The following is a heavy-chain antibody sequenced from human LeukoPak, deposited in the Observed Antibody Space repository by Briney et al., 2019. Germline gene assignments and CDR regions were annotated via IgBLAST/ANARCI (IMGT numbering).Heavy chain of an antibody. CDR3: ARRYGSGSYSHFGFDP. Sequence: GESLKISCKASGYSFTSYWIGWVRQMPGKGLEWMGIIYPGDSDTRYSPSFQGQVTISADKSISTAYLQWSSLKASDTAMYYCARRYGSGSYSHFGFDPWGQGTLVTVSS. V-gene: IGHV5-51*01. D-gene: IGHD3-10*01. J-gene: IGHJ5*02. CDR2: IYPGDSDT. CDR1: GYSFTSYW.